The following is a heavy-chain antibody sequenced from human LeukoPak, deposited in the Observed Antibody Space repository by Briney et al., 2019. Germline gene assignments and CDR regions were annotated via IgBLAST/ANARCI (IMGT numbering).Heavy chain of an antibody. CDR1: GFTFSSYS. J-gene: IGHJ3*02. CDR2: ISSSSSYI. CDR3: ARDLVLDAFDI. V-gene: IGHV3-21*01. D-gene: IGHD6-13*01. Sequence: PGGSLRLSCAASGFTFSSYSMNWVRQAPGKGLEWVSSISSSSSYIYYADSVKGRFTISRDNAKNSLYLQMNGLRAEDTAVYYCARDLVLDAFDIWGQGTMVTVSS.